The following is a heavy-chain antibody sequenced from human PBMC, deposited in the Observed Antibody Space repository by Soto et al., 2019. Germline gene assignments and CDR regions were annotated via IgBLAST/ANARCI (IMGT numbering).Heavy chain of an antibody. V-gene: IGHV2-5*02. D-gene: IGHD3-3*01. CDR2: IYWDDEK. Sequence: QITLNESGPTLVKPTETLTLTCTFSGFSLSTSGVGVGWIRQSPGKAPEWLALIYWDDEKRYSASLKSRLTRSKDTSKNQVVLTMANLDPADTATYHCAHRVLRTVFGLVTTTAIYFDFWGQGTPGAVSS. CDR1: GFSLSTSGVG. J-gene: IGHJ4*02. CDR3: AHRVLRTVFGLVTTTAIYFDF.